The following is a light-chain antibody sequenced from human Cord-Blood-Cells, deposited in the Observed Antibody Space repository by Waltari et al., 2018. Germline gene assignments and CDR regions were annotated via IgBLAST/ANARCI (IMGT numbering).Light chain of an antibody. V-gene: IGKV1-5*01. CDR3: QQYNSYPTS. Sequence: DIQKTQSPSPLSASVGDRVTITCRASQSISSWLAWYQQKPGKGPQRLIDEASSLESGVPARFSGSGSGTDVTLTFSNLQPDEFATYYCQQYNSYPTSFGQGTKVAIK. CDR2: EAS. CDR1: QSISSW. J-gene: IGKJ1*01.